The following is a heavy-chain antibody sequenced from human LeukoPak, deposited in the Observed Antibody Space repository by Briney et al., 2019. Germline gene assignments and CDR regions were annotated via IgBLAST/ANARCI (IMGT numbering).Heavy chain of an antibody. CDR1: GYSISSGYY. Sequence: SETLSLTCTVSGYSISSGYYWGWIRQPPGKGLEWIGSIYYSGSTYYNPSLKSRVTISVDTSKNQFSLKLSSVTAADTAVYYCARGSGITMIVVVIGDAFDIWGQGTMVTVSS. D-gene: IGHD3-22*01. CDR2: IYYSGST. V-gene: IGHV4-38-2*02. J-gene: IGHJ3*02. CDR3: ARGSGITMIVVVIGDAFDI.